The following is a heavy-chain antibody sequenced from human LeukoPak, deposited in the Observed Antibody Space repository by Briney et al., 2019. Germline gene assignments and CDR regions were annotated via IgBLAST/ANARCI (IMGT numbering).Heavy chain of an antibody. D-gene: IGHD2-2*01. J-gene: IGHJ5*02. Sequence: ASVKVSCKTSGFTFTTSALHWVRQARGQRLEWIGGIVVGSGNTNYAQKFQGRVTITADKSTSTAYMELSSLRSEDTAVYYCAREYCSSTSCYSNWFDPWGQGTLVTVSS. CDR1: GFTFTTSA. CDR2: IVVGSGNT. V-gene: IGHV1-58*01. CDR3: AREYCSSTSCYSNWFDP.